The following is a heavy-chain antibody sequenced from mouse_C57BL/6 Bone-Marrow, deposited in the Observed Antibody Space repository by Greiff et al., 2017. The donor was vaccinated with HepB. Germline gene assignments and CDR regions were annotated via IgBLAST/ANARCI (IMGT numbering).Heavy chain of an antibody. Sequence: EVKLVESGGDLVKPGGSLKLSCAASGFTFSSYGMSWVRQTPDKRLEWVATISSGGSYTYYPDSVKGRFTISRDNAKSTLYLQMSSLKSEDTAMYYCARHTTVPYYFEYWGQGTTLTVAS. J-gene: IGHJ2*01. CDR2: ISSGGSYT. CDR3: ARHTTVPYYFEY. V-gene: IGHV5-6*01. CDR1: GFTFSSYG. D-gene: IGHD1-1*01.